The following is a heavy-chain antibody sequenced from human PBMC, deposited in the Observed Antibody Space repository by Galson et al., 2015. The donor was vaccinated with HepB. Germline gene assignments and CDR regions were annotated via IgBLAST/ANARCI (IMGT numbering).Heavy chain of an antibody. Sequence: SETLSLTCTVSGGSISSYYWSWIRQPPGKGLEWVGYVYYIGTTNYNPSLKSRVTISVDTSKNQFSLKLSSLTAADTAVYYCARHPGLAYFDYWGQVTLVAVSA. CDR3: ARHPGLAYFDY. V-gene: IGHV4-59*08. D-gene: IGHD3-10*01. CDR2: VYYIGTT. CDR1: GGSISSYY. J-gene: IGHJ4*02.